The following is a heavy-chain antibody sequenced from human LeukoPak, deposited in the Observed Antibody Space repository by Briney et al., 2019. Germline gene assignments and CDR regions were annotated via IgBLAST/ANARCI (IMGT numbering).Heavy chain of an antibody. CDR1: GFTFSHYS. V-gene: IGHV3-21*01. Sequence: PGGSLRLSCAASGFTFSHYSIDWVRQAPGKGLERVASITSSSSHIYYADSVKGRFTIYRDNAKNSLYLQMNSLRAEDTAIYYCARVMMGATVTTFHYYCMDVWGVGTTVTVSS. CDR3: ARVMMGATVTTFHYYCMDV. CDR2: ITSSSSHI. J-gene: IGHJ6*03. D-gene: IGHD4-11*01.